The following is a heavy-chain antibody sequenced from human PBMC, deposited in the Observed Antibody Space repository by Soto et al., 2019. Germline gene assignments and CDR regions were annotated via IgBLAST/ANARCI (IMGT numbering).Heavy chain of an antibody. Sequence: GASVKVSCKASGYTFTKYGISWVRQAPGQGLEWMGGIIPIFGTANYAQKFQGRVTITADESTSTAYMELSSLRSEDTAVYYCASTFTGKNNWNDGGVSGYGMDVWGQGTTVTVSS. J-gene: IGHJ6*02. CDR2: IIPIFGTA. CDR3: ASTFTGKNNWNDGGVSGYGMDV. V-gene: IGHV1-69*13. CDR1: GYTFTKYG. D-gene: IGHD1-1*01.